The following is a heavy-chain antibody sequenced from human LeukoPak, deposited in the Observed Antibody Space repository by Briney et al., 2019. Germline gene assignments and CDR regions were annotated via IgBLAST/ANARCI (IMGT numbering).Heavy chain of an antibody. CDR1: GYSIRSGYY. J-gene: IGHJ4*02. CDR3: ARDTTPYY. Sequence: SETLSLTCTVSGYSIRSGYYWGWVRQPPGKGLEWIGGIYHSGTTNYNPSLKSRVTFSVDTSKNQISLNLSSVTAADTAVYYCARDTTPYYWGQGTLVTVSS. V-gene: IGHV4-38-2*02. CDR2: IYHSGTT. D-gene: IGHD2-21*01.